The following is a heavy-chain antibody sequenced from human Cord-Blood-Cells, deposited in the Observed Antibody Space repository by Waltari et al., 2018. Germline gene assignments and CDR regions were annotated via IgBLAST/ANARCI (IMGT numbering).Heavy chain of an antibody. V-gene: IGHV4-34*01. Sequence: QVQLQQWGAGLLTPSETLSLTSAVYGGSFSGYFWSLSTQPPGKGLEWIGEIKHSGSTNYNPSLKSRVTISVDTSKNQFSLKLSSVTAADTAVYYCARVDPDYYYGSGSYFDYWGQGTLVTVSS. CDR1: GGSFSGYF. CDR3: ARVDPDYYYGSGSYFDY. J-gene: IGHJ4*02. D-gene: IGHD3-10*01. CDR2: IKHSGST.